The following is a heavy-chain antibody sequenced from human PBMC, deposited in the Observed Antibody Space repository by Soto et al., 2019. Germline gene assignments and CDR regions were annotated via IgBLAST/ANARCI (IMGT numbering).Heavy chain of an antibody. CDR3: AKDLSKSGVFGFDY. CDR1: GFTFSSYA. CDR2: ISGSGGST. V-gene: IGHV3-23*01. J-gene: IGHJ4*02. D-gene: IGHD6-13*01. Sequence: PGGSLRLSCAASGFTFSSYAMSWVRQAPGKGLEWVSAISGSGGSTYYADSVKGRFTISRDNSKNTLDLQMNSLRAQDTAVYYCAKDLSKSGVFGFDYWGPGIRVTVSS.